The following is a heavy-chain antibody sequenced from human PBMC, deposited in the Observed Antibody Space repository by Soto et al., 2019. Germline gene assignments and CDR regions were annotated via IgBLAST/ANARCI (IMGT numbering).Heavy chain of an antibody. CDR3: ARDTWQLANYYFDY. CDR1: GFTFSSYG. V-gene: IGHV3-33*01. CDR2: IWYDGSNK. J-gene: IGHJ4*02. Sequence: GGSLRLSCAASGFTFSSYGMHWVRQAPGKGLEWVAVIWYDGSNKYYADSVKGRFTISRDNSKNTLYLQMNSLRAEDTAVYYCARDTWQLANYYFDYWGQGTLVTVSS. D-gene: IGHD6-6*01.